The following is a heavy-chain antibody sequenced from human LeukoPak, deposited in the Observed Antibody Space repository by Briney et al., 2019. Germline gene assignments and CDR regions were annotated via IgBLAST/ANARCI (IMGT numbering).Heavy chain of an antibody. J-gene: IGHJ3*02. V-gene: IGHV3-48*01. CDR2: ISSSSSTI. CDR1: GFTFSSYS. Sequence: GGSLRLSCAASGFTFSSYSMNWVRQAPGKGLEWVSYISSSSSTIYYADSVKGRFTISRDNAKNSLYLQMNSLRAEDTAVYYCARSFWDGGSYSAFDIWGQGTMVTVSS. D-gene: IGHD1-26*01. CDR3: ARSFWDGGSYSAFDI.